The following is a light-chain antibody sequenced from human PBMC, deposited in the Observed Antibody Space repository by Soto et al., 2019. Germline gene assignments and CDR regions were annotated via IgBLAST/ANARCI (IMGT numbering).Light chain of an antibody. CDR1: QDISNY. Sequence: DIQMTQSPSSLSASVGDRVTITCQASQDISNYLNWYQQKPGKAPKLLIYDASNLETRVPSRFSGRGSGTDFTFTISSLQPEDIATYYCQQYNNLPRTFGQGTKVEIK. V-gene: IGKV1-33*01. CDR3: QQYNNLPRT. J-gene: IGKJ1*01. CDR2: DAS.